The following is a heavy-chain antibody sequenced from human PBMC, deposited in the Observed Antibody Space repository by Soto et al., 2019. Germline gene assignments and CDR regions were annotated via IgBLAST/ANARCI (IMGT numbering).Heavy chain of an antibody. CDR1: GYTFTGHY. CDR3: GRGRSGQLVVFY. J-gene: IGHJ4*02. CDR2: IGPASGDT. D-gene: IGHD3-10*01. V-gene: IGHV1-2*02. Sequence: ASVKVSCKASGYTFTGHYIHWVRQAPGQGPEWMGEIGPASGDTRYAQKFQGRVTMTRHTSITTVYIELNHLSPDDTAVYYCGRGRSGQLVVFYWGQGTPVTVSS.